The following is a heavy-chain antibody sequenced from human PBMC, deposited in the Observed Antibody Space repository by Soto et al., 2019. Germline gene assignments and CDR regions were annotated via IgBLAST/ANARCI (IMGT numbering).Heavy chain of an antibody. CDR2: ISSSGSTI. Sequence: GGALRLSCAASGFTFSDYYMSWIRQAPGKGLERVSYISSSGSTIYYADTEKGRFTISRDNAKNSLYLQMNSLRAEDTAVYYCARDLAFWSGYSTLYYSGDGMDVWAQGTTVTVSS. CDR1: GFTFSDYY. CDR3: ARDLAFWSGYSTLYYSGDGMDV. V-gene: IGHV3-11*01. D-gene: IGHD3-3*01. J-gene: IGHJ6*01.